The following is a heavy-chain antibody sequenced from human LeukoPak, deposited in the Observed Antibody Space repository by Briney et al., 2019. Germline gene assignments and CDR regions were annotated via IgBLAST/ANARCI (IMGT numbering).Heavy chain of an antibody. J-gene: IGHJ4*02. V-gene: IGHV4-4*07. CDR3: ARDQGTMVRGVIAPFDY. CDR2: ISGSGTI. D-gene: IGHD3-10*01. Sequence: PSETLSLTCTVSGGSINSYWSWIRQPAGKGLEWIGRISGSGTITYNPALQSRLSISIDTSKNQFSLKLMSVTAADTAVYYCARDQGTMVRGVIAPFDYWGQGTLVTVSS. CDR1: GGSINSY.